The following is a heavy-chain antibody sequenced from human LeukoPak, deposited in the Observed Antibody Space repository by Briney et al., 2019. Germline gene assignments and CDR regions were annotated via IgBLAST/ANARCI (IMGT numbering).Heavy chain of an antibody. CDR2: ISAYNGNT. J-gene: IGHJ5*02. D-gene: IGHD1-26*01. V-gene: IGHV1-18*01. CDR1: GYTFTSYG. CDR3: ARRAGATSNWFDP. Sequence: ASVKVSCKASGYTFTSYGISWVRQAPGQGLEWMGWISAYNGNTNYAQKLQGRVTMTTDTSTSTAYVELRSLRSDDTAVYYCARRAGATSNWFDPWGQGTLVTVSS.